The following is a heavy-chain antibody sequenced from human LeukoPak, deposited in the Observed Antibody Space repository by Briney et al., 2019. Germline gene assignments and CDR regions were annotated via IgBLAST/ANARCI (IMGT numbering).Heavy chain of an antibody. CDR1: GFTFSNYW. CDR3: VRGYSSGYRLDY. V-gene: IGHV3-74*01. Sequence: GGSLRLSCAASGFTFSNYWMHWVRQAPGKGLVWVSRINSDGSSTSYADSVKGRFIISRDNAKNTLYLQMNSLRVEDAAVCYCVRGYSSGYRLDYWGQGTLVTVSS. CDR2: INSDGSST. D-gene: IGHD3-22*01. J-gene: IGHJ4*02.